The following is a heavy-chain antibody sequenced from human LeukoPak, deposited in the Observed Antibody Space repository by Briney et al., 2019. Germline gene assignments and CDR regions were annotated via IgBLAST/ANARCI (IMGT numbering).Heavy chain of an antibody. CDR1: GFTFSGSA. V-gene: IGHV3-73*01. Sequence: GGSLRLSCAASGFTFSGSAMHWVRQASGKGLEWVGRIRSKANSYATAYAASVKGRFTISRDDSKNTAYLQMNSLKTEDTAVYYCTSPIAVAGIGSPGVDYWGQGTLVTVSS. CDR3: TSPIAVAGIGSPGVDY. J-gene: IGHJ4*02. CDR2: IRSKANSYAT. D-gene: IGHD6-19*01.